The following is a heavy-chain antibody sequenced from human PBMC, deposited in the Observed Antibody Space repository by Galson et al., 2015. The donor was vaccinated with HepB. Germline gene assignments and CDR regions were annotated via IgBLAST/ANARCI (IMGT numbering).Heavy chain of an antibody. Sequence: SLRLSCAASGFTFSSYWMSWVRQAPGKGLEWVANIKQDGSEKYYVDSVKGRFTISRDNAKNSLYLQMNSLRAEDTAVYYCARDPMAGTVYFDYWGQGTLVTVSS. D-gene: IGHD6-19*01. CDR1: GFTFSSYW. CDR3: ARDPMAGTVYFDY. J-gene: IGHJ4*02. V-gene: IGHV3-7*01. CDR2: IKQDGSEK.